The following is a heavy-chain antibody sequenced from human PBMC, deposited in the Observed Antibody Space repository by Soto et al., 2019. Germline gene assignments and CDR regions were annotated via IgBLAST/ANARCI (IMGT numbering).Heavy chain of an antibody. Sequence: ASVKVSCKASGYTFTDYYIHWVRQAPGQGLEWMGWIRPNSGGTNYAEKFQGRVTMTRDTSVSTAYMELTRLRSDDMAVYYCASPGLNKMNSGSYFLIDYWGQGTLVTVSS. D-gene: IGHD1-26*01. CDR1: GYTFTDYY. CDR3: ASPGLNKMNSGSYFLIDY. J-gene: IGHJ4*02. V-gene: IGHV1-2*02. CDR2: IRPNSGGT.